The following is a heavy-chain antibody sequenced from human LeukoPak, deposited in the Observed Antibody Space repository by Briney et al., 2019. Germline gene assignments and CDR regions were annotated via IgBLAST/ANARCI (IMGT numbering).Heavy chain of an antibody. CDR1: GFTFSGYS. D-gene: IGHD3-22*01. J-gene: IGHJ4*02. V-gene: IGHV3-21*01. CDR3: ARDLGYYDSSGYPY. CDR2: ISSSGSYI. Sequence: PGGSLRLSCAASGFTFSGYSLNWVRQAPGKGLEWVSSISSSGSYIYYADSAKGRFTISRDNAKNSLYLQMNSLRAEDTAVYYCARDLGYYDSSGYPYWGQGTLVTVSS.